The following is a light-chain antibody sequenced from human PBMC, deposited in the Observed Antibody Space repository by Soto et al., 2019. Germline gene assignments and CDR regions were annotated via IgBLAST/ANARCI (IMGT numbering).Light chain of an antibody. CDR3: TSWTTSTTMI. CDR1: RSDIGAYNF. CDR2: DVN. Sequence: QSALTQPASVSESPVQSITIYCTGTRSDIGAYNFVSWYQQHPGEVPKLILYDVNVRPSGVSNRFSGSKSGNTASLTISGLHAEDEADYYCTSWTTSTTMIFGGGTK. V-gene: IGLV2-14*03. J-gene: IGLJ2*01.